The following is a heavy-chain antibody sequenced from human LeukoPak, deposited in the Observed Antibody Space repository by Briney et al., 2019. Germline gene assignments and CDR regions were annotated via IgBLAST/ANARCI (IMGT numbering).Heavy chain of an antibody. J-gene: IGHJ4*02. V-gene: IGHV3-66*01. CDR3: ARDYEIY. CDR2: VYTGGRT. Sequence: PGGSLRLSCAASGFTVSSNYMSWVRQAPGKGLEYISVVYTGGRTYYADSVKGRFTISRDNAKDSLYLQMNSLRAEDTAVYYCARDYEIYWGQGTLVTVSS. D-gene: IGHD5-12*01. CDR1: GFTVSSNY.